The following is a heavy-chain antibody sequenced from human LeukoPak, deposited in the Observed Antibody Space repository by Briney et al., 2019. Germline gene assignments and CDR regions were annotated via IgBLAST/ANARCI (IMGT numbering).Heavy chain of an antibody. V-gene: IGHV1-18*01. D-gene: IGHD6-13*01. J-gene: IGHJ4*02. Sequence: GASVKVSCKASGYTFTTYNINWVRQAPGQGLEWMGWISGYNGNTNYAQKLQGRVTMTTDTSTSTAYMELRSLKSDDTAVYYCARDKGIADYFDYWGQGTLVTVSS. CDR3: ARDKGIADYFDY. CDR2: ISGYNGNT. CDR1: GYTFTTYN.